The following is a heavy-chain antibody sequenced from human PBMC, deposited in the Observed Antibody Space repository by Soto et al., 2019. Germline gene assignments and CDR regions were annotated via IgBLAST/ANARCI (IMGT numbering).Heavy chain of an antibody. CDR2: IGTSTSYI. V-gene: IGHV3-21*02. CDR1: GFTFSTYT. D-gene: IGHD5-12*01. J-gene: IGHJ4*02. CDR3: ARAALTYSTISAFPH. Sequence: EVQLVESGGGLVKPGGSLRLSCVASGFTFSTYTMSWVRQAPGKGLEWLSSIGTSTSYIYYANSVKGRFTISRDNAKNSVFLQMDSLRAEDTAMYYCARAALTYSTISAFPHWCQGTLVTVSS.